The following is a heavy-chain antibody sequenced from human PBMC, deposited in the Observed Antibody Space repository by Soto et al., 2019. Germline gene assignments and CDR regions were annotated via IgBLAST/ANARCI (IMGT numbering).Heavy chain of an antibody. CDR2: IYYSGSS. CDR3: ARSAVAGRTIFDY. CDR1: GVSISSGGDY. D-gene: IGHD6-19*01. J-gene: IGHJ4*02. Sequence: QVQLQESVPGLVKPSQTLSLTCAVSGVSISSGGDYWSWIRQHPGQGLGWIGYIYYSGSSYYNPSLKSRVTISVDTSKNQFSLKLSSVTAADTAVYYCARSAVAGRTIFDYWGQGTLVTVSS. V-gene: IGHV4-31*11.